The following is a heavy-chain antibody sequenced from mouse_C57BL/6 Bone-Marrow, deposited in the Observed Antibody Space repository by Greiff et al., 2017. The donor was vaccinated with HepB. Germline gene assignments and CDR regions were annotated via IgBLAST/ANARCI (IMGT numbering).Heavy chain of an antibody. CDR2: IHPRSGNT. V-gene: IGHV1-81*01. J-gene: IGHJ4*01. Sequence: VQLQQSGAELARPGASVKLSCKASGYTFTSYGISWVKQRTGQGLEWIGEIHPRSGNTYYNEKFKGKATLTADKSSSTAYMELRSLTSEDYAVYFCARSLPFCYYAMDYWGQGTSVTVSS. CDR3: ARSLPFCYYAMDY. CDR1: GYTFTSYG. D-gene: IGHD6-1*01.